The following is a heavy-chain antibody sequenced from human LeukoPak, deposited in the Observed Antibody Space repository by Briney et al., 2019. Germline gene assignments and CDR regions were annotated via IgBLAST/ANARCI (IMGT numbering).Heavy chain of an antibody. D-gene: IGHD5-12*01. Sequence: GGSLTLTFACSGFTFSSCVPSCVRQAPGKGLEWVSAISGSGGSTYYADSVKGRFTISRDNSKNTLYLQMNSLRAEDTSVYYCAQDVVGLGGQGTLVTVSS. CDR3: AQDVVGL. V-gene: IGHV3-23*01. CDR2: ISGSGGST. CDR1: GFTFSSCV. J-gene: IGHJ4*02.